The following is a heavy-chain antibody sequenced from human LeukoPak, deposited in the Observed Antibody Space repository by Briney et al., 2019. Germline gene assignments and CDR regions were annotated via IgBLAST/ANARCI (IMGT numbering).Heavy chain of an antibody. D-gene: IGHD3-16*01. V-gene: IGHV3-7*03. Sequence: PGGSLRLSCAASGFTFSSYWMSWVRQAPGKGLEWVANIKQDGSEKYYVDSVKGRFIISRDNAKNSLYLQMNSLRAEDTAVYYCARERGGYYFDYWGQGTLVTVSS. CDR2: IKQDGSEK. CDR1: GFTFSSYW. CDR3: ARERGGYYFDY. J-gene: IGHJ4*02.